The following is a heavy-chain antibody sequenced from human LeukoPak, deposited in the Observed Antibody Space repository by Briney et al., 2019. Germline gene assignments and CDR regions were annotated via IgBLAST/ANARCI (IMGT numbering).Heavy chain of an antibody. Sequence: GGSLRLSCAASGFSFSSYWMHWVRQAPGKGLVWVSRINTDGSTTTYADSVKGRFTISRDTAKNTLYLQMNSLRAEDTAVYYCARVAGGTTSDYWGQGALVTVSS. CDR3: ARVAGGTTSDY. D-gene: IGHD6-13*01. J-gene: IGHJ4*02. CDR1: GFSFSSYW. V-gene: IGHV3-74*01. CDR2: INTDGSTT.